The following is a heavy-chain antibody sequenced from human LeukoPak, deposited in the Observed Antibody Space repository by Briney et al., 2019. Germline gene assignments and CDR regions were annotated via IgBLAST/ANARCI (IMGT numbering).Heavy chain of an antibody. CDR1: GLTVSTYW. CDR2: LKEDGSRQ. J-gene: IGHJ4*02. CDR3: ARDLSSRDAY. V-gene: IGHV3-7*03. Sequence: GGSLRLSCAASGLTVSTYWMSWVRQAPGKGLEWVASLKEDGSRQYYVDSVKGRFTISRDNAKNSLYLQMSSLRVEDTAVYYCARDLSSRDAYWGQGTLVTVSS. D-gene: IGHD6-13*01.